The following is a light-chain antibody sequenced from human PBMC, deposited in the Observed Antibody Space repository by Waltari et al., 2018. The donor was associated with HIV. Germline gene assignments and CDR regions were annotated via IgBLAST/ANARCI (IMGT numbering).Light chain of an antibody. CDR1: SGSVSPSYY. Sequence: QTVVTQEPSFSVSPGGAITLTCALNSGSVSPSYYPSWYQQTPGPAPRNVIYSTNTRSAGVPDPFAGSSRGNKAVLTITGAQTEDEGDYYCVLYMGSGSVLFGGGTRLTVL. V-gene: IGLV8-61*01. CDR2: STN. CDR3: VLYMGSGSVL. J-gene: IGLJ2*01.